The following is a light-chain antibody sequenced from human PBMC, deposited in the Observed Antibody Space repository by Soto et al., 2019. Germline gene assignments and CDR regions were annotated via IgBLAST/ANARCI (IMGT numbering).Light chain of an antibody. CDR2: GAS. Sequence: DIQMTQSPSSLSASVGDRVTITCRASQSISTYLNWYQQKPGKAPKLLISGASSLQSGVPSRFSGSGSGTEFTLTISSLQPEDFATYFCLQHNTFPPTFGQGTKVDIK. J-gene: IGKJ1*01. CDR3: LQHNTFPPT. V-gene: IGKV1-17*01. CDR1: QSISTY.